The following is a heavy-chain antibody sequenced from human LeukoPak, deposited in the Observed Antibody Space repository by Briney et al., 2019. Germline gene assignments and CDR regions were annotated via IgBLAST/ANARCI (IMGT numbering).Heavy chain of an antibody. V-gene: IGHV4-34*01. Sequence: SETLSLTCAVHGESFSAYFWSWIRQVPGKGLEWIGEIDHRGSSDYNPPLKSRATISVDTSKNHFSLSLTSVTAADTAVYYCATRSSTLAAARCFDDWGQGTVVTVSS. CDR2: IDHRGSS. J-gene: IGHJ4*03. D-gene: IGHD6-6*01. CDR1: GESFSAYF. CDR3: ATRSSTLAAARCFDD.